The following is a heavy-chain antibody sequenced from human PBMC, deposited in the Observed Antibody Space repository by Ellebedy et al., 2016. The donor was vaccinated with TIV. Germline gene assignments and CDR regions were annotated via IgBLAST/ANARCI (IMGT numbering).Heavy chain of an antibody. CDR2: IYGSGRST. CDR3: AKDRVGGDGRWVFDI. J-gene: IGHJ3*02. D-gene: IGHD3-16*01. V-gene: IGHV3-23*01. Sequence: GESLKISCVASGFSFSSYALSWVRQTPGKRLEWVSGIYGSGRSTFYVDSVKGRFTISRDNSKNTLYLQMNSLRAEDTAIYYCAKDRVGGDGRWVFDIWGQGTMVTVSS. CDR1: GFSFSSYA.